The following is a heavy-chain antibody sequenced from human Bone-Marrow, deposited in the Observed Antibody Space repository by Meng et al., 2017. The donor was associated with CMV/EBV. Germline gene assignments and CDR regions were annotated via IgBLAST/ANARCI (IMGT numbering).Heavy chain of an antibody. V-gene: IGHV1-58*01. CDR3: ASDPSGYCSDTHCPPPRS. Sequence: SVKVSCKGSGFTFTGSAVQWVRQARGQGLEWIGWIVVGSGNTNYAQKFQERVTMTRDKSTSTAYMELSGLRSEDTALYYCASDPSGYCSDTHCPPPRSWGQGKLVPVSS. D-gene: IGHD2-8*02. CDR2: IVVGSGNT. CDR1: GFTFTGSA. J-gene: IGHJ5*02.